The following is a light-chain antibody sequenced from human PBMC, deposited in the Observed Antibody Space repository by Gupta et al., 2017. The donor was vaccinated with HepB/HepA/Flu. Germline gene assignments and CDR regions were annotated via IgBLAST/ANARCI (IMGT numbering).Light chain of an antibody. Sequence: EIVLTQPPGTLSLSPGERATLSCRASQTLRNNYLAWYQHKPGQAPRLLIYGTSTRATAIPARFSGSGSRTEFTLTITSLESEDSAIYYCHQYNAWPLTFGGGTKVEI. CDR3: HQYNAWPLT. CDR2: GTS. CDR1: QTLRNN. V-gene: IGKV3-15*01. J-gene: IGKJ4*01.